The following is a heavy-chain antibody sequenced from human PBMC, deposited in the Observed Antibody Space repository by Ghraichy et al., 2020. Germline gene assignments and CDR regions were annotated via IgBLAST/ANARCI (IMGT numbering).Heavy chain of an antibody. D-gene: IGHD1-1*01. CDR3: ARDRTAGY. J-gene: IGHJ4*01. CDR1: GFTFSSYS. CDR2: ISSSSSYI. Sequence: GESLNISCAASGFTFSSYSMNWVRQAPGKGLDWVSSISSSSSYIYYADSVKGRFTISRDNAKNSLYLQMNSLRAEDTAVYFCARDRTAGYWGHGTLVTVSS. V-gene: IGHV3-21*01.